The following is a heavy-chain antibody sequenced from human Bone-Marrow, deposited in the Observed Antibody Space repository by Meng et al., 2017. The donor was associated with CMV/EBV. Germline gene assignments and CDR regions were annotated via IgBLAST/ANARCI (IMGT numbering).Heavy chain of an antibody. Sequence: GESLKISCAASGFTFSSYAMSWVRQAPGKGLEWVSAISGGGGSTYYADSVKGRFTISRDNSKNTLYLQMNSLRAEDTARYYCAKARGGGGDRIYYYYGMDVWGQGTTVTVSS. D-gene: IGHD3-16*01. CDR2: ISGGGGST. V-gene: IGHV3-23*01. CDR3: AKARGGGGDRIYYYYGMDV. J-gene: IGHJ6*02. CDR1: GFTFSSYA.